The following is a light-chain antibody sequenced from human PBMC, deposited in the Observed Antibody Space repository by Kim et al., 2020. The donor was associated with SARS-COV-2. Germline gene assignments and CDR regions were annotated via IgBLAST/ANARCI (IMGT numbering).Light chain of an antibody. CDR3: QHYSFYPFS. CDR1: QGISNS. Sequence: SASVGDRVTITCRARQGISNSLAWFQQKPGKAPKSLISAASSLQSGVPSRFSGSGSGTDFTLVISSLQPEDVATYYCQHYSFYPFSFGQGTKLEI. V-gene: IGKV1-16*01. CDR2: AAS. J-gene: IGKJ2*03.